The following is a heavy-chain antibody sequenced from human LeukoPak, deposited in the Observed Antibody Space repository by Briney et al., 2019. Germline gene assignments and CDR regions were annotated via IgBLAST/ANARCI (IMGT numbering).Heavy chain of an antibody. CDR1: GITLSNYG. D-gene: IGHD3-22*01. Sequence: GGSLRLSCAVPGITLSNYGMSWVRQAPGKGLEWVAGISDSGGRTNYADSVKGRFTISRDNPKNTLYLQMDSLRAEDTAVYFCAKRGVVIRVILVGFHKEAYYFDSWGQGALVTVSS. J-gene: IGHJ4*02. V-gene: IGHV3-23*01. CDR2: ISDSGGRT. CDR3: AKRGVVIRVILVGFHKEAYYFDS.